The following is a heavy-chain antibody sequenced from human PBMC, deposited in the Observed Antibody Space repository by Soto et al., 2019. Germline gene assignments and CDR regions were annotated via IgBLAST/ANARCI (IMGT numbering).Heavy chain of an antibody. CDR1: GLTFSSYW. CDR2: INSDGSST. Sequence: ELQLVESGGGLVQPGGSLRLSCAASGLTFSSYWMHWVRQAPGKGLVWVSRINSDGSSTSYADSVKGRLTISRDNAKNTLYLQINSLRDEDTAVYYCALSHTVTTDYWGQGTLVTVSS. J-gene: IGHJ4*02. CDR3: ALSHTVTTDY. D-gene: IGHD4-17*01. V-gene: IGHV3-74*01.